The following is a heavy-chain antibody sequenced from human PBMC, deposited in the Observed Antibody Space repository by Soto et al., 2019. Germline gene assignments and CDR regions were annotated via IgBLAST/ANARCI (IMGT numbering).Heavy chain of an antibody. CDR1: GFTFSSYG. Sequence: QVQLVESGGGVVQPGRSLRLSCAASGFTFSSYGMHWVRQAPGKGLERVAVIWYDGSNKYYADSVKGRFTISRDNSKNPLYLQMNSLRAEDTAVYYCARDYSKEYYYYGMDVWGQGTTVTVSS. CDR3: ARDYSKEYYYYGMDV. D-gene: IGHD4-4*01. CDR2: IWYDGSNK. J-gene: IGHJ6*02. V-gene: IGHV3-33*01.